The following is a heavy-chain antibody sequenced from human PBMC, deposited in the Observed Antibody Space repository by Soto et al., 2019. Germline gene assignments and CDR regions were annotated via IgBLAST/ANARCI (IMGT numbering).Heavy chain of an antibody. J-gene: IGHJ6*01. D-gene: IGHD6-13*01. CDR2: IHYSGST. CDR3: ARVKWSSSWLREDYGMDV. CDR1: SGSISRTIYY. V-gene: IGHV4-61*05. Sequence: PSETPSITCTVPSGSISRTIYYLDSIRQAPGTGLESIGYIHYSGSTKYNPSLKIRVTISVDTSKNQFSLKLSSVTAADTAVYYCARVKWSSSWLREDYGMDVWGQGTTVTVS.